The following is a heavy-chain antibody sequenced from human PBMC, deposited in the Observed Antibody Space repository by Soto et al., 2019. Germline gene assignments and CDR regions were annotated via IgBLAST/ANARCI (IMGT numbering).Heavy chain of an antibody. Sequence: GGSLRLSCAASGFTFSSYGMHWVRQAPGKGLEWVAVISYDGSNKYYADSVKGRFTISRDNSKNTLYLQMNSLRAEDTAVYYCATSWGHDYTIHLPYWGQGTLVTVSS. V-gene: IGHV3-30*03. J-gene: IGHJ4*02. CDR3: ATSWGHDYTIHLPY. D-gene: IGHD4-4*01. CDR1: GFTFSSYG. CDR2: ISYDGSNK.